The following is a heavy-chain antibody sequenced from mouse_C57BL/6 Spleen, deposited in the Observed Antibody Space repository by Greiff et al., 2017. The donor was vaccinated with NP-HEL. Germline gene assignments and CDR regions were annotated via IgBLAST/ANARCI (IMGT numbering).Heavy chain of an antibody. J-gene: IGHJ3*01. CDR1: GYTFTNYW. Sequence: QVQLKQSGAELVRPGTSVKMSCKASGYTFTNYWIGWAKQRPGHGLEWIGDIYPGGGYTNYNEKFKGKATLTADKSSSTAYMQFSSLTSEDSAIYYCARSGDYDADWFAYWGQGTLVTVSA. D-gene: IGHD2-4*01. CDR2: IYPGGGYT. V-gene: IGHV1-63*01. CDR3: ARSGDYDADWFAY.